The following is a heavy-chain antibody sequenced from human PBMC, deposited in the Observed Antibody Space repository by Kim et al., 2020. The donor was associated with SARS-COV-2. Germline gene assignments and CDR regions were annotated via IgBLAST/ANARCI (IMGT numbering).Heavy chain of an antibody. D-gene: IGHD6-19*01. V-gene: IGHV3-23*03. CDR3: VKESVDSGWYFDD. Sequence: YAKLVKGRFPISRENSKHTLYLPMSSLRAEDTAVYYCVKESVDSGWYFDDWGQGTLVTVSS. J-gene: IGHJ4*02.